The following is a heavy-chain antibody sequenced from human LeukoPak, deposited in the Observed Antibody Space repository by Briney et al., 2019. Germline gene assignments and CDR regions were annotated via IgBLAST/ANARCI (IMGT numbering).Heavy chain of an antibody. V-gene: IGHV3-43*01. CDR2: ISWDGGST. J-gene: IGHJ4*02. CDR3: AKEYYLGGNNEAWFDY. Sequence: PGGSLRLSCAASGFTFDDYTMHWVRQAPGKGLEWVSLISWDGGSTYYADSVKGRFTISRVNSKNSLYLQMNSLRTEDTALYYCAKEYYLGGNNEAWFDYWGQGTLVTVSS. D-gene: IGHD3-10*01. CDR1: GFTFDDYT.